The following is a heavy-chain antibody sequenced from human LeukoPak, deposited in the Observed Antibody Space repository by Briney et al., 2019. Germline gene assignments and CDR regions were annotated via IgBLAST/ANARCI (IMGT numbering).Heavy chain of an antibody. CDR2: MCGTAGCT. CDR1: GFTFYMYA. D-gene: IGHD3-22*01. CDR3: AKDRPNFHENSGHYYRRDGDS. J-gene: IGHJ5*01. Sequence: GGSLRLSCQASGFTFYMYAMSWVRQAPGKGLEWVASMCGTAGCTFYPDSVKGRFTISGDNSKNVLYLRMNSLTAEDTATYYCAKDRPNFHENSGHYYRRDGDSWGQGTLVTVSS. V-gene: IGHV3-23*01.